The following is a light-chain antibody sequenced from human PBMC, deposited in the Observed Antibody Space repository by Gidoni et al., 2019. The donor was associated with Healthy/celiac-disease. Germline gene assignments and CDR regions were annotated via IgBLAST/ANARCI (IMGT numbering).Light chain of an antibody. V-gene: IGKV2-28*01. CDR1: QSLLHINGKNY. CDR2: LGS. Sequence: DIVMTQSPLSLPVTPGEPASISCRSSQSLLHINGKNYFDWYLQKPGQPPQLLIYLGSNRASGVPDRFSGSGSGTDFTLKISRVEAEDVGVYYCMQALQTPNTFGQGTKLEIK. J-gene: IGKJ2*01. CDR3: MQALQTPNT.